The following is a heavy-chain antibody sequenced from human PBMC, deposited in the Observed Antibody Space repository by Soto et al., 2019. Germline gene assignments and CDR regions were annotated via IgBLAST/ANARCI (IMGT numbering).Heavy chain of an antibody. CDR2: IYYSGST. Sequence: SLTCTVSGGSISSYYWSWIRQPPGKGLEWIGYIYYSGSTNYNPSLKSRVTISVDTSKNQFSLKLSSVTAADTAVYYCARVGYYYDSSGYWGEFGYWGQGTLVTVSS. J-gene: IGHJ4*02. D-gene: IGHD3-22*01. CDR3: ARVGYYYDSSGYWGEFGY. CDR1: GGSISSYY. V-gene: IGHV4-59*01.